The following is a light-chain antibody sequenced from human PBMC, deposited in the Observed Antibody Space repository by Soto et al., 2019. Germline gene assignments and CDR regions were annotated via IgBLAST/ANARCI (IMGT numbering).Light chain of an antibody. J-gene: IGLJ2*01. CDR2: EVS. CDR3: SSYAGSKGV. Sequence: QSAVTQPPCASGSPGQSVTISCTGTSSDVGGYNYVSWYQQHPGKAPTLMIYEVSKRPSGVPDRFSGSKSGNTASLTVSGLQAEDEADYYCSSYAGSKGVFGGGTKVTVL. V-gene: IGLV2-8*01. CDR1: SSDVGGYNY.